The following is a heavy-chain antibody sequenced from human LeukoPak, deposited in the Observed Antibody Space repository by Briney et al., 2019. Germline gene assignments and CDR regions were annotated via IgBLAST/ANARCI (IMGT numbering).Heavy chain of an antibody. V-gene: IGHV4-34*01. D-gene: IGHD3-10*01. Sequence: SETLSLTCAVYGGSSSGYYWSWIRQPPGKGLEWIGEINHSGSTNYNPSLKSRVTISADTSKNQFSLKLSSVTAADTAVYYCARVRGKYYYGSGKLGFFDYWGQGTLVTVSS. CDR1: GGSSSGYY. J-gene: IGHJ4*02. CDR2: INHSGST. CDR3: ARVRGKYYYGSGKLGFFDY.